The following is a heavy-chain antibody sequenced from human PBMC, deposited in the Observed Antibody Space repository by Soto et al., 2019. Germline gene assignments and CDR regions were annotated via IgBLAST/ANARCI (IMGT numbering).Heavy chain of an antibody. CDR1: GGSFSGYY. D-gene: IGHD3-9*01. Sequence: QIQLQQWGAGPLRPLETLSLTCGVSGGSFSGYYWAWIRQSPGKGLEWIGEINDRGSINYNPSLKSRASISVDTSKNHYSLNLRSVTAADTSVYYCARESHDILTGPPWVWYCDLWGRGTLVTVSS. CDR3: ARESHDILTGPPWVWYCDL. V-gene: IGHV4-34*01. J-gene: IGHJ2*01. CDR2: INDRGSI.